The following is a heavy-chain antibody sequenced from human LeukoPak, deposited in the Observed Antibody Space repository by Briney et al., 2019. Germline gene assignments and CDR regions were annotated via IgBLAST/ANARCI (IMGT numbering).Heavy chain of an antibody. CDR3: ARGGGDGLFDY. D-gene: IGHD2-21*02. V-gene: IGHV4-59*01. J-gene: IGHJ4*02. Sequence: SETLSLTCTVSGVSISSYYWSWIRQPPGKGLEWIGYIYYTGSTNYNPSLKRRVTISVDTSKNQFSLKLSSVTAADTAVYYCARGGGDGLFDYWGQGTLVTVSS. CDR2: IYYTGST. CDR1: GVSISSYY.